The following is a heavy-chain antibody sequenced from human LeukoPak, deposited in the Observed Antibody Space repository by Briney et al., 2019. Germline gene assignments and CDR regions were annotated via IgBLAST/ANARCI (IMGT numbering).Heavy chain of an antibody. J-gene: IGHJ1*01. Sequence: GGSLRLSCAASGFIFSSNAMSWVRLAPGKGLECVSAISGSGGRTDYADSVKGRFTLSRDNSKNTLYMQMNSLRAEDTAVYYCAKEGAITGAGTCYFQYWGQGTLVTVSS. D-gene: IGHD6-13*01. V-gene: IGHV3-23*01. CDR3: AKEGAITGAGTCYFQY. CDR1: GFIFSSNA. CDR2: ISGSGGRT.